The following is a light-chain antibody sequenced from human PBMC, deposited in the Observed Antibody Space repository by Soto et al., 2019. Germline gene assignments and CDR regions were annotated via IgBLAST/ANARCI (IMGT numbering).Light chain of an antibody. J-gene: IGKJ4*01. CDR3: GQMASFPLT. V-gene: IGKV1D-12*01. Sequence: DIQMTQSPSSVSASIGDRVTITCRASQDVGRWLAWYQQKAGKAPKLLIYGASTLQSGVPSRFSGGGSGTDFTLAISSLQSEDFATYYCGQMASFPLTYGGGTKVEI. CDR1: QDVGRW. CDR2: GAS.